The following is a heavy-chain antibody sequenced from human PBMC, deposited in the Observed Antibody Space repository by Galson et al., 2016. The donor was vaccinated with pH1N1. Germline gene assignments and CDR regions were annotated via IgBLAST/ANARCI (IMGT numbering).Heavy chain of an antibody. CDR1: GYTFTTSG. V-gene: IGHV1-18*01. J-gene: IGHJ4*02. CDR2: ISTSKGNT. D-gene: IGHD1-1*01. CDR3: AGDQNWNLDY. Sequence: SVKVSCKASGYTFTTSGISWVRQAPGKGLERLGWISTSKGNTKNAQRLLDRVTMTRDTSTSTVFMELTSLRSDDTAIYYCAGDQNWNLDYWGQGTLVTVSS.